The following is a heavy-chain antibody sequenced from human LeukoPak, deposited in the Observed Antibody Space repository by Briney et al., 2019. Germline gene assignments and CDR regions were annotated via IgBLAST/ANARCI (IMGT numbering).Heavy chain of an antibody. J-gene: IGHJ4*02. CDR2: IYTTGDT. CDR3: ARGHIAVAGSDY. CDR1: GGSISTYY. D-gene: IGHD6-13*01. V-gene: IGHV4-4*07. Sequence: SETLSLTCTVSGGSISTYYWSWIRQPAGKGLEWIGRIYTTGDTNYNPSLKSRVTMSIVTSKNQFSLNLSSVTAADTAKYYCARGHIAVAGSDYWGQGILVTVSS.